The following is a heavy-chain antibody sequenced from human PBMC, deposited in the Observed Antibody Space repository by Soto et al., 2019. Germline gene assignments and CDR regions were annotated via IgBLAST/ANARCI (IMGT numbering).Heavy chain of an antibody. J-gene: IGHJ4*02. D-gene: IGHD4-17*01. V-gene: IGHV4-39*01. CDR1: GGSICSSTYY. CDR3: ASAAYGDYYDFDY. Sequence: SETPSLTCTVSGGSICSSTYYWGWIRQPPGKGLEWIGSIYYSGSTYYNPSLKSRVTISVDTSKNQFSLKPSSVTAADTAVYFCASAAYGDYYDFDYWGQGTLLTVSS. CDR2: IYYSGST.